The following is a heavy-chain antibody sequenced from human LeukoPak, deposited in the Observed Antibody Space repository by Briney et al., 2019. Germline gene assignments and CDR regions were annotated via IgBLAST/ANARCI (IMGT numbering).Heavy chain of an antibody. CDR1: GGSFSGYY. J-gene: IGHJ5*02. V-gene: IGHV4-34*01. CDR2: INHSGST. Sequence: SETLSLTCAVYGGSFSGYYWSCIRQPPGKGLEWIGEINHSGSTNYNPSLKSRVTISVDTSKNQFSLKLSSVTAADTAVYYCARGHCSSTSCYLHNWFDPWGQGTLVTVSS. CDR3: ARGHCSSTSCYLHNWFDP. D-gene: IGHD2-2*01.